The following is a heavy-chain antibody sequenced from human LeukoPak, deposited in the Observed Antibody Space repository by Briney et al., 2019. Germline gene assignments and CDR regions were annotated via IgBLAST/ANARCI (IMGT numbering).Heavy chain of an antibody. CDR2: IYYSGST. D-gene: IGHD2-15*01. Sequence: PSETLSLTCTVSGGSISSYYWSWIRQPPGKGLEWIGYIYYSGSTNYNPSLKSRVTISVDTSKNQFSLKLSSVTAADTAVYYCARVSGYCSGGSCSDPNFDYWGPRTLVTVSS. J-gene: IGHJ4*01. CDR3: ARVSGYCSGGSCSDPNFDY. V-gene: IGHV4-59*01. CDR1: GGSISSYY.